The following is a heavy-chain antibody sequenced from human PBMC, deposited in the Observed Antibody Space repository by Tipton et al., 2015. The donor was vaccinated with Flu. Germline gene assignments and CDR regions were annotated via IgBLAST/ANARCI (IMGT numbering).Heavy chain of an antibody. D-gene: IGHD3-10*01. J-gene: IGHJ6*02. CDR2: IYYSGST. CDR1: GGSISSSSYY. Sequence: LSLTCTVSGGSISSSSYYWGWIRQPPGKGLEWIGSIYYSGSTYYNPSPKSRVTISVDTSKNQFSLKLSSVTAADTAVYYCARVTGPPYYYGMDVWGQGTTVTVSS. CDR3: ARVTGPPYYYGMDV. V-gene: IGHV4-39*07.